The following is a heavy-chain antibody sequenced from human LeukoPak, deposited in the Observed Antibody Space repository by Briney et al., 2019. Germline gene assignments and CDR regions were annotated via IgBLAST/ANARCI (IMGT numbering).Heavy chain of an antibody. CDR2: ISYDGSNK. CDR1: GFTFSSYA. D-gene: IGHD3-22*01. J-gene: IGHJ1*01. V-gene: IGHV3-30*04. CDR3: ARPHGLLLHPEAWHFQH. Sequence: GGSLRLSCAASGFTFSSYAMHWVRQAPGKGLEWVAVISYDGSNKYYADSVKGRFTISRDNSKNTLYLQMNSLRAEDTAVYYCARPHGLLLHPEAWHFQHWGQGTLVTVSP.